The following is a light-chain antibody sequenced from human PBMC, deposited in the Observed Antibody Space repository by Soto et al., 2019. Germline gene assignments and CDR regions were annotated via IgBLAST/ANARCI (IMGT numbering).Light chain of an antibody. J-gene: IGKJ4*01. CDR3: QHYDHWPLT. CDR1: QSVRSN. V-gene: IGKV3-15*01. CDR2: ATS. Sequence: EIVMTQSPATLSVSPGERATLSCRASQSVRSNLAWYQQKPGQAPRLLIYATSTRATGIPARFSGSGSGTEFTLTISSLQSEDFAVYYCQHYDHWPLTFGGGTKVDIK.